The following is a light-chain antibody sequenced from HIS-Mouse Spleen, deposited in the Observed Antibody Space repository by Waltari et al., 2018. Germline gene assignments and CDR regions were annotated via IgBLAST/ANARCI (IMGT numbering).Light chain of an antibody. CDR3: QQLNSYPPT. V-gene: IGKV1-9*01. CDR2: AAS. Sequence: DIPLTQSPSFLSASVGDRGTITCRASQRISSDLAWYKQKLGKAPKLLIYAASTLQSGVPSRFSGSGSGTEFTLTISSLQPEDFATYYCQQLNSYPPTFGQGTKVEIK. CDR1: QRISSD. J-gene: IGKJ1*01.